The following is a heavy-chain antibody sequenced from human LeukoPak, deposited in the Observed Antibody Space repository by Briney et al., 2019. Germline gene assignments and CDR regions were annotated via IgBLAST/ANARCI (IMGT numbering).Heavy chain of an antibody. CDR3: ARGLMEYCNHTSCPFDY. J-gene: IGHJ4*02. Sequence: GGSLRLSCPASGFTFSNYDMHWVRQATGKGLEWVSSIGTAADTFYPGSVKGRFTISRENDKNSVYLQMNSLRVDDTAVYYCARGLMEYCNHTSCPFDYWGQGILVTVSS. D-gene: IGHD2/OR15-2a*01. CDR2: IGTAADT. CDR1: GFTFSNYD. V-gene: IGHV3-13*01.